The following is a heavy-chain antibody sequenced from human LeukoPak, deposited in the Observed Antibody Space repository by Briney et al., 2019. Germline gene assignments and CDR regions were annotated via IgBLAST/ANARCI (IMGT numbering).Heavy chain of an antibody. V-gene: IGHV4-4*07. CDR1: GGSISSYY. CDR2: MYVSGTT. CDR3: ASENYYDSSGYSEGLDV. Sequence: SETLSLTCTVSGGSISSYYWTWVRQPAGKGLEWIGRMYVSGTTNYNPSLKSRVTMLVDTSKNQFSLKLTSVTAADTAVYYCASENYYDSSGYSEGLDVWGQGTTVTVSS. D-gene: IGHD3-22*01. J-gene: IGHJ6*02.